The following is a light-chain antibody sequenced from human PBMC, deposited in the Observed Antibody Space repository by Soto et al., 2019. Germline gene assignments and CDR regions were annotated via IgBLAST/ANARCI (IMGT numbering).Light chain of an antibody. J-gene: IGLJ1*01. CDR3: ISYTSSSTSYV. CDR1: SSDIGGYKH. V-gene: IGLV2-14*01. CDR2: EVS. Sequence: QSVLTQPASVSGSPGQSITISCTGTSSDIGGYKHVSWYQQHPGKAPKLMIYEVSNRPSGVSNRFSGSKSGNTASLTISGLQAEDEADYYCISYTSSSTSYVFGTGTKVTVL.